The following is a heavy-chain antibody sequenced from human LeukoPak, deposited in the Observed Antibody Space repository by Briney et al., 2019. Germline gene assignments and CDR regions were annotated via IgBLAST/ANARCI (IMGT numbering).Heavy chain of an antibody. CDR3: ARVCSGTSDFGTFDY. D-gene: IGHD2-2*01. V-gene: IGHV4-59*08. Sequence: SETLSLTCTVSGGSISSYYWSWIRQPPGKGLEWIGYIYYSGSTKYNPSLESRVTISVDTSKNHFSLKLSSVTAADTAVYYCARVCSGTSDFGTFDYWGQGTLVTVSS. CDR1: GGSISSYY. J-gene: IGHJ4*02. CDR2: IYYSGST.